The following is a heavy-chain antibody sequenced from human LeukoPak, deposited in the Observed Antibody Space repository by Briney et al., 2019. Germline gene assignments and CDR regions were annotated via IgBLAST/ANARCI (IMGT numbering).Heavy chain of an antibody. CDR2: ISWNSGSI. CDR3: AKGQLVRGYYYYYYMDV. V-gene: IGHV3-9*01. CDR1: GFTFDDYA. J-gene: IGHJ6*03. D-gene: IGHD6-13*01. Sequence: PGRSLRLSCAAPGFTFDDYAMHWVRQAPGKGLEWVSGISWNSGSIGYADSVKGRFTISRDNAKNSLYLQMNSLRAEDTALYYCAKGQLVRGYYYYYYMDVWGKGTMVTVSS.